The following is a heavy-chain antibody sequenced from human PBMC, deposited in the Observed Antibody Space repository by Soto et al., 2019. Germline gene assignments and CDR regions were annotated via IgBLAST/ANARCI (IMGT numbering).Heavy chain of an antibody. CDR1: GEYISNGYYC. Sequence: TLSLTCPVSGEYISNGYYCAWIRQPPGKALEWLALIYWDDDKRYSPSLKNRLTVSKDTSTNRVVLTITNISPDDTGTYFCAHAGDFDLLSFDRWGPGTLVTVSS. J-gene: IGHJ4*02. CDR3: AHAGDFDLLSFDR. D-gene: IGHD2-15*01. V-gene: IGHV2-5*02. CDR2: IYWDDDK.